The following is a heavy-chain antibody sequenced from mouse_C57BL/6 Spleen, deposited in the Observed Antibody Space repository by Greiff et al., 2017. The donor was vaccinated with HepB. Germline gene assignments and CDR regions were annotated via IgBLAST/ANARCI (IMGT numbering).Heavy chain of an antibody. CDR1: GYTFTSYW. Sequence: VQLQQPGAELVKPGASVKLSCKASGYTFTSYWMHWVKQRPGRGLGWIGRIDPNSGGTKYNEKFKSKATLTGDKPSSTAYMQLSSLTSEDSAVYYCARERSNYGGENWGQGTSVTVSS. CDR2: IDPNSGGT. D-gene: IGHD2-5*01. CDR3: ARERSNYGGEN. V-gene: IGHV1-72*01. J-gene: IGHJ4*01.